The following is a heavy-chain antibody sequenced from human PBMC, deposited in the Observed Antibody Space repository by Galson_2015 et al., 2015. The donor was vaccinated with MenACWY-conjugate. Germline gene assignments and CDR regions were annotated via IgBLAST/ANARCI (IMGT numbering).Heavy chain of an antibody. CDR1: GYSFTSYW. CDR3: ARNLYGSGSGDYYYGMDV. D-gene: IGHD3-10*01. CDR2: IYPGDSDT. J-gene: IGHJ6*02. V-gene: IGHV5-51*01. Sequence: QSGAEVTKPGESLKISCKGSGYSFTSYWIGWVRQMPGKGLEWMGIIYPGDSDTRYSPSFQGQVTISADKSISTAYLQWSSLKASDTAMYYCARNLYGSGSGDYYYGMDVWGQGTTVTVSS.